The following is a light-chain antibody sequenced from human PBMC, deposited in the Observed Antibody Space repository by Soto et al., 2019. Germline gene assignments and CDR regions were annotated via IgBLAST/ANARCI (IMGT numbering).Light chain of an antibody. V-gene: IGKV1-9*01. Sequence: IKLTQSPSSLSASVGDRVTITCRASQDIAIYLAWYQQKPGEAPKLLIYAASTLYGGVPSRFSGSGSGTDFALTITSLQAEVFATYYCQQLRMYPSTFGGGTKVDIK. J-gene: IGKJ4*01. CDR3: QQLRMYPST. CDR2: AAS. CDR1: QDIAIY.